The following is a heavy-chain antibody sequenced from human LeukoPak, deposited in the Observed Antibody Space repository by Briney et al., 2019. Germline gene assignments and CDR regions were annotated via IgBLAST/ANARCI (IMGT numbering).Heavy chain of an antibody. V-gene: IGHV3-21*01. CDR2: ISSSSSYI. J-gene: IGHJ4*02. Sequence: GGSLRLSCAASGFTFSSYSMNWVRQAPGKGLEWVSSISSSSSYIYYADSVKGQFTISRDNAKNSLYLQMNSLRAEDTAVYYCARGFYDFWSGYDYWGQGTLVTVSS. D-gene: IGHD3-3*01. CDR3: ARGFYDFWSGYDY. CDR1: GFTFSSYS.